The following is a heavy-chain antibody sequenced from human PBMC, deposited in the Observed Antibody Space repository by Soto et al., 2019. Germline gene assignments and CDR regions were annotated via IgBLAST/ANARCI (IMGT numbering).Heavy chain of an antibody. Sequence: PGGSLRLSCAASGFTFSSYWMSWVRQAPGKGLEWVANIKQDGSEKYYVDSVEGRFTISRDNAKNSLYLQMNSLRAEDTAVYYCARDTGLVPEYYYYMDVWGQGTTVTVSS. CDR3: ARDTGLVPEYYYYMDV. CDR1: GFTFSSYW. D-gene: IGHD3-10*01. CDR2: IKQDGSEK. J-gene: IGHJ6*03. V-gene: IGHV3-7*01.